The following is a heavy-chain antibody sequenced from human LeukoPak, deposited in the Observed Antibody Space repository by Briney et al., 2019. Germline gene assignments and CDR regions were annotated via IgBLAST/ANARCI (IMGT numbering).Heavy chain of an antibody. D-gene: IGHD2-15*01. CDR1: GFTFSSYA. CDR3: AKAGCSGGSCYFDP. Sequence: GGSLRPSCAASGFTFSSYAMNWVRQPPGKGLVWVSSISGSGNTYYADSVRGRLTISRDNSKNTPYLQMNSLRVDDTAIYYCAKAGCSGGSCYFDPWGQGTLVTVSS. V-gene: IGHV3-23*01. CDR2: ISGSGNT. J-gene: IGHJ5*02.